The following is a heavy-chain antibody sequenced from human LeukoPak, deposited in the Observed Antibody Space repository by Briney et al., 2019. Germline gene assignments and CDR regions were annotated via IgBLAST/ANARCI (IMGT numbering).Heavy chain of an antibody. CDR1: GYTFTSYA. CDR3: ARDPDSSGWSGDFQH. D-gene: IGHD6-19*01. V-gene: IGHV1-3*01. J-gene: IGHJ1*01. CDR2: INAGNGNT. Sequence: ASVKVSCKASGYTFTSYAMHWVRQAPGQRLEWMGWINAGNGNTKYSQKFQGRVTITRDTSASTAYMELSSLRSEDTAVYYCARDPDSSGWSGDFQHWGQGTLVTVSS.